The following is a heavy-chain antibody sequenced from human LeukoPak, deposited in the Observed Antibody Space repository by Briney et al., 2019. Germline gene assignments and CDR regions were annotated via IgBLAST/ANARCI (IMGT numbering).Heavy chain of an antibody. J-gene: IGHJ3*01. CDR2: ANRDSSTI. D-gene: IGHD1-26*01. Sequence: KPGGSLRLSCAASGFTFYDYAMHWVRQVPGTGLEWVGGANRDSSTIAYGDSVRGRFTISRDKARNYLYLLMKSLRTEDTALYYCAKDLAVGTTPRVYAFDVWGQGTMVTVS. CDR3: AKDLAVGTTPRVYAFDV. V-gene: IGHV3-9*01. CDR1: GFTFYDYA.